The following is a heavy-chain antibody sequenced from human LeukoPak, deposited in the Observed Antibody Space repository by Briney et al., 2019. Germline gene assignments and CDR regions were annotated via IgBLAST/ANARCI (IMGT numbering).Heavy chain of an antibody. CDR2: MNPNSGNT. V-gene: IGHV1-8*02. CDR1: GYTFTNYY. D-gene: IGHD6-6*01. CDR3: ARDSIAARREGYYYYYGMDV. Sequence: GASVKVSCKASGYTFTNYYMHWVRQATGQGLEWMGWMNPNSGNTGYAQKFQGRVTMTRNTSISTAYMELSSLRSEDTAVYYCARDSIAARREGYYYYYGMDVWGQGTTVTVSS. J-gene: IGHJ6*02.